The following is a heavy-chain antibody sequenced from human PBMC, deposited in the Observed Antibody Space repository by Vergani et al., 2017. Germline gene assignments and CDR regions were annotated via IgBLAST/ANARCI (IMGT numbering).Heavy chain of an antibody. CDR2: ISGSGGST. CDR3: AKAKPRNSGYDYLYYYHATDV. J-gene: IGHJ6*02. V-gene: IGHV3-23*01. CDR1: GFTFNHYA. Sequence: EVQLLESGGDLVQPGGSLRLSCAASGFTFNHYAMNWVRQAPGKGLEWVSGISGSGGSTYYAGSVKGRFTISRDSSKNTLYLQMNSLSAGDTAVYYCAKAKPRNSGYDYLYYYHATDVWGQGTTVTVSS. D-gene: IGHD5-12*01.